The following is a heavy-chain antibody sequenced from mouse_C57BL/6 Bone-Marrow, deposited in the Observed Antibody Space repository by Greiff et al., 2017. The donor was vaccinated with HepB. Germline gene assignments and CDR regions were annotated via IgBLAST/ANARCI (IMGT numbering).Heavy chain of an antibody. D-gene: IGHD2-3*01. CDR3: VRYDDGYLFYAMDY. Sequence: VQLQQPGAELVKPGASVKLSCKASGYTFTSYRMHWVKQRPGRGLEWIGRIDPNSGGTKYNEKFKSKATLTVDKPSSTAYMQLSSLTSEDSAVYSCVRYDDGYLFYAMDYWGQGTSVTVSS. J-gene: IGHJ4*01. V-gene: IGHV1-72*01. CDR1: GYTFTSYR. CDR2: IDPNSGGT.